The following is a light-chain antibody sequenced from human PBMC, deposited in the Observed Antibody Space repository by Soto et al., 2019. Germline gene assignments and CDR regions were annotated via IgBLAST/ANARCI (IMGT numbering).Light chain of an antibody. Sequence: DIQVTQSPSTLSASVGDRVTITCRASQDLNNWLAWFQQKPDKAPTLLIYKASGLESGVPSRFSGSGSGTEFTLTISSLQPDDFSTYYCQQYNGYPWTFGQGTKVEIK. J-gene: IGKJ1*01. CDR2: KAS. CDR3: QQYNGYPWT. V-gene: IGKV1-5*03. CDR1: QDLNNW.